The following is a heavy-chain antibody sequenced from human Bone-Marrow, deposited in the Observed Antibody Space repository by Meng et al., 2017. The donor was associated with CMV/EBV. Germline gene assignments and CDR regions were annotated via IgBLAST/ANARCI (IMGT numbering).Heavy chain of an antibody. D-gene: IGHD2-2*01. Sequence: ASVKVSCKASGYTFTSYGISWVRQAPGQGLEWMGWISTYNGNTNYAQKLQGRVTMTTDTSTSTAYMELRSLRSDDTAVYYCARDLDIVVVPAAEPPKYGMDVWGQGTTVTVSS. CDR1: GYTFTSYG. CDR3: ARDLDIVVVPAAEPPKYGMDV. CDR2: ISTYNGNT. V-gene: IGHV1-18*01. J-gene: IGHJ6*02.